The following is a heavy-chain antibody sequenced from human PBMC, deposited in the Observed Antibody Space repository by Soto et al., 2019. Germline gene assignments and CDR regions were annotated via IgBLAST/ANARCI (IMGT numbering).Heavy chain of an antibody. CDR1: AASFSKYY. Sequence: SETLSLTCTVSAASFSKYYWSWIRQRPGKGLEWIGYIYFNGNTNYNPSLKRRVTISIDTSKKQISLNLTSVTDADTAVYYCSSVPFGGVVLAHWGQGTLVTVSS. CDR3: SSVPFGGVVLAH. D-gene: IGHD3-16*01. CDR2: IYFNGNT. J-gene: IGHJ4*02. V-gene: IGHV4-59*01.